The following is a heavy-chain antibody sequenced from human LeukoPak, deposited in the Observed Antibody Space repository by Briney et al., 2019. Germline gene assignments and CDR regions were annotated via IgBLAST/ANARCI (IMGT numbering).Heavy chain of an antibody. CDR1: GGSFSGYY. D-gene: IGHD3-16*01. CDR2: INHSGST. CDR3: ARVIRGIWFDP. V-gene: IGHV4-34*01. J-gene: IGHJ5*02. Sequence: SGTLSLTCAVYGGSFSGYYWSWIRQPPGKGLEWIGEINHSGSTNYNPSLKSRVTISVDTSKNQFSLKLSSVTAADTAVYYCARVIRGIWFDPWGQGTLVTVSS.